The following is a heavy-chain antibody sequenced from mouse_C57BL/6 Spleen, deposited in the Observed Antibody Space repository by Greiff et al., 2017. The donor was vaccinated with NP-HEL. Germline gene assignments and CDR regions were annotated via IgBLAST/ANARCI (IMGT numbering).Heavy chain of an antibody. CDR3: ERDYGNLWYFDV. Sequence: EVQLQQSGPELVKPGASVKISCKASGYTFTDYYMNWVKQSHGKSLEWIGDINPNNGGTRYNQKFKGKATLTVDKSSSTAYMELRSLTSEDSAVSYCERDYGNLWYFDVWGTGTTVTVSS. CDR1: GYTFTDYY. V-gene: IGHV1-26*01. D-gene: IGHD2-1*01. J-gene: IGHJ1*03. CDR2: INPNNGGT.